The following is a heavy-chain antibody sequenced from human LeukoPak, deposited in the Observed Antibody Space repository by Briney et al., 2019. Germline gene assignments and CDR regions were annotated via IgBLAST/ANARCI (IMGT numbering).Heavy chain of an antibody. J-gene: IGHJ4*02. D-gene: IGHD3-3*01. V-gene: IGHV1-46*01. Sequence: ASVKVSCKASGHTFTSYYMHWVRQAPGQGLEWMGIINPSGGSTSYAQKFQGRVTMTRDTSTSTVYMELSSLRSEDTAVYYCARDLGPGRRYDLWSGYYNTKNRPISYFDYWGQGTLVTVSS. CDR3: ARDLGPGRRYDLWSGYYNTKNRPISYFDY. CDR2: INPSGGST. CDR1: GHTFTSYY.